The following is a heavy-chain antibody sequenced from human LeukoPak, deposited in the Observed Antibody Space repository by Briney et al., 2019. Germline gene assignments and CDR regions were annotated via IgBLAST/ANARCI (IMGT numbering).Heavy chain of an antibody. D-gene: IGHD4-17*01. Sequence: SETLSLTCTVSGASTSSSTYYWGWIRQSPGKGMEWIGSIYYVGNTDYNPSLKSRVTISIDTSKNQFSLTLTSVTAADTAVYYCAKRPSDYGDYVSYFDYWGQGTLVTVSS. V-gene: IGHV4-39*01. CDR2: IYYVGNT. CDR3: AKRPSDYGDYVSYFDY. J-gene: IGHJ4*02. CDR1: GASTSSSTYY.